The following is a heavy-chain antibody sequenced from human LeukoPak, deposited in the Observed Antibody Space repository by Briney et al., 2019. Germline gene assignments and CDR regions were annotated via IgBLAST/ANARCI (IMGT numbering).Heavy chain of an antibody. J-gene: IGHJ3*01. CDR1: GFTFSGFS. Sequence: GGSLRLSCAVSGFTFSGFSMHWVRQVSGKGREWVGQIGGKPHNYATTYAAPLKGRFTISRDDSKNTLYLQMNSLKSEDTAVYFCARQMITIFRVAHYVLDLWGQGTVVTVSS. D-gene: IGHD3-3*01. CDR2: IGGKPHNYAT. V-gene: IGHV3-73*01. CDR3: ARQMITIFRVAHYVLDL.